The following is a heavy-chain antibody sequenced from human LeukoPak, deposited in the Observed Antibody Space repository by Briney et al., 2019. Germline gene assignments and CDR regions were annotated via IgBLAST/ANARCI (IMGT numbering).Heavy chain of an antibody. CDR1: GFTFGDYA. V-gene: IGHV3-49*04. J-gene: IGHJ6*02. Sequence: GGSLRLSCTASGFTFGDYAMSWVRQAPGKGLEWVAFIRSQAYGGTTQDAASVKGIFTISRDDSKSIAYLQMNSLKTEDTGVYYCTRDLDRSEVVMRSYYYGMDVWGQGTTVTVSS. D-gene: IGHD2-8*01. CDR2: IRSQAYGGTT. CDR3: TRDLDRSEVVMRSYYYGMDV.